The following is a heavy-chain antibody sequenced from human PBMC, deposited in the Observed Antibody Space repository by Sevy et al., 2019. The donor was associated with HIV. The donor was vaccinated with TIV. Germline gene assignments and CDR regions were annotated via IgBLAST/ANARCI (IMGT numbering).Heavy chain of an antibody. J-gene: IGHJ4*02. D-gene: IGHD3-10*01. V-gene: IGHV3-23*01. Sequence: GGYLRLSCAASGFTFSSYAMSWVRQAPGKGLEWVSAISGSGGSTYYADTVKGRFTISRDNSKNTLYLQMNSLRAEDTAVYYCARELRITMVRGVITPWYFDYWGQGTLVTVSS. CDR2: ISGSGGST. CDR3: ARELRITMVRGVITPWYFDY. CDR1: GFTFSSYA.